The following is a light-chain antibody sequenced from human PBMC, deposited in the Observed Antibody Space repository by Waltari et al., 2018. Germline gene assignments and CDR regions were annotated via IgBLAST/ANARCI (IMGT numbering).Light chain of an antibody. CDR2: AAS. Sequence: AIQMTQSPSSLSASVGDRVTLTCRASQGIRNDLGWYQQKQGKAPKLLIYAASILQSGGPSRFSGSGSGTYCTRTISSLQPADFATYYCLQDYNYPRTFGQGTKVEIK. CDR1: QGIRND. CDR3: LQDYNYPRT. J-gene: IGKJ1*01. V-gene: IGKV1-6*01.